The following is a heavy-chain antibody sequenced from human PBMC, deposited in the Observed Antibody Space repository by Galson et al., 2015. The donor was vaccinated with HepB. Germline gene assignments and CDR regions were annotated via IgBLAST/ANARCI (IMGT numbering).Heavy chain of an antibody. CDR1: GGSFSGYY. Sequence: LSLTCAVYGGSFSGYYWSWIRQPPGKGLEWIGEINHSGSTNDNPSLKSRITISVDTSKNQFSLKLTSVTAADAAVYYCARGPASVVYDYVWGSSRQPLYYLDSWGQGTLLTVSS. D-gene: IGHD3-16*02. J-gene: IGHJ4*02. CDR3: ARGPASVVYDYVWGSSRQPLYYLDS. CDR2: INHSGST. V-gene: IGHV4-34*01.